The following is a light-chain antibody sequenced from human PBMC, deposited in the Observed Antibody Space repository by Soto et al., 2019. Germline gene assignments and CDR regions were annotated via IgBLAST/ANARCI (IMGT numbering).Light chain of an antibody. V-gene: IGKV3-11*02. CDR1: QSVSSY. Sequence: EIVLTQSPATLALSPGERATLSCRASQSVSSYLAWYQQKPGQAPRLLIYDASNRATGIPARFSGSGSGRDFTLTISGLEPEDFAVYYCQQYGSSPLISLGQGTRLENK. CDR3: QQYGSSPLIS. CDR2: DAS. J-gene: IGKJ5*01.